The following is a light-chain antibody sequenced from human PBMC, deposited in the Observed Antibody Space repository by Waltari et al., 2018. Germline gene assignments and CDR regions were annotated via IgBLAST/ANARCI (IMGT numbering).Light chain of an antibody. V-gene: IGLV3-19*01. CDR3: NSRDSSVNHLV. J-gene: IGLJ2*01. Sequence: SSELTQDPAVSVALGQTVRITCRGDSLRRYYASWYQQKPGQDPVLVIFGNKERPSGIPDRFAGSSSGYPASLTSTGAQAVDDADYYGNSRDSSVNHLVFGGGTKLTVL. CDR1: SLRRYY. CDR2: GNK.